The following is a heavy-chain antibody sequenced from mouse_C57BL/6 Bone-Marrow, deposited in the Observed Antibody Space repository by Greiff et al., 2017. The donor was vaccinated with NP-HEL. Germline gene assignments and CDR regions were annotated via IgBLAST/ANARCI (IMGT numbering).Heavy chain of an antibody. CDR2: INYDGSST. D-gene: IGHD2-1*01. V-gene: IGHV5-16*01. Sequence: DVKLVESEGGLVQPGSSMKLSCTASGFTFSDYYMAWVRQVPEKGLEWVANINYDGSSTYYLDSLKSRFIISRDNAKNILYLQMSSLKSEDTATYYCARDLTTSRGYFDYWGQGTTLTVSS. CDR1: GFTFSDYY. J-gene: IGHJ2*01. CDR3: ARDLTTSRGYFDY.